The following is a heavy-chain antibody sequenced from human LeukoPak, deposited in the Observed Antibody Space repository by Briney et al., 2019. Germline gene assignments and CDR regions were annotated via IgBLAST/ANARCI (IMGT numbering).Heavy chain of an antibody. CDR3: ARDLPMVRGTNWFDP. CDR2: INPNSGGT. D-gene: IGHD3-10*01. CDR1: GYTFTGYY. V-gene: IGHV1-2*02. Sequence: GASVTVSCKASGYTFTGYYMHWVRQAPGQGLEWMGWINPNSGGTNYAQKFQGRVTMTRDTSISTAYTELSRLRSDDTAVYYCARDLPMVRGTNWFDPWGQGTLVIVSS. J-gene: IGHJ5*02.